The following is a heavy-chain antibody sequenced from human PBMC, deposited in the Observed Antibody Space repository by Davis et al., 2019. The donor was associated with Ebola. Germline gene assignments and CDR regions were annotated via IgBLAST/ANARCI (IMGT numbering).Heavy chain of an antibody. CDR3: AKDRGGYCTGVSCFIDY. CDR2: ISGSGGGT. V-gene: IGHV3-23*01. Sequence: GESLKISCAASGFTFSSYAMSWVRQAPGKGLEWVSAISGSGGGTYYADSVKGRFTISRDNSKNTLDLQMNSLRADDTAVYYCAKDRGGYCTGVSCFIDYWGQGTLVTVSS. D-gene: IGHD2-15*01. J-gene: IGHJ4*02. CDR1: GFTFSSYA.